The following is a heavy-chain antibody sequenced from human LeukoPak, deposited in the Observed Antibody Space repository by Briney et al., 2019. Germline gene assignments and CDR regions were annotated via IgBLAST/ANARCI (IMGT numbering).Heavy chain of an antibody. CDR2: IYTSGST. D-gene: IGHD3-22*01. Sequence: SETLSLTCTVSGGSISSYYWSWIRQPAGKGLEWIGRIYTSGSTNYNPSLKSRVTMSVDTSKNQFSLKLSSVTAADTAVYYCARDYYDSSGHYSYYYYYMDVWGKGTTVTVSS. V-gene: IGHV4-4*07. CDR3: ARDYYDSSGHYSYYYYYMDV. J-gene: IGHJ6*03. CDR1: GGSISSYY.